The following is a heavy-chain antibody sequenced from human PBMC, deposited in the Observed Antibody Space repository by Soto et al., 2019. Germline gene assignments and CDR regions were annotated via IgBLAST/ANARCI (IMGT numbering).Heavy chain of an antibody. CDR3: ARHAKYGRGCRYFAY. CDR1: GYSFTTYW. Sequence: EVQLVQSGAEVQKAGESLKISCKGSGYSFTTYWIGWVRQMPGKGLEWMGIIYPDDSDTRYSPSFQGQVNISADKSTRTAYLQWSGLKASDTAMYSCARHAKYGRGCRYFAYWGQGTRITVSS. J-gene: IGHJ4*02. V-gene: IGHV5-51*01. CDR2: IYPDDSDT. D-gene: IGHD6-19*01.